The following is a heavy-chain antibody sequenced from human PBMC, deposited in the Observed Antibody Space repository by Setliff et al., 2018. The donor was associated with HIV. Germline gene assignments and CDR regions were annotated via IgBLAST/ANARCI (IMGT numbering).Heavy chain of an antibody. V-gene: IGHV3-21*01. Sequence: GGSLRLSCAASGFDFTSYTMTWVRQAPGKGLEWVASISPGGSFMYYGDSIQGRFTISRDDAKSSLYLQMNSLKVEDTAVYYCARDSQCSSWYGAPLCYYGMDVWGQGTTVTVSS. CDR2: ISPGGSFM. CDR1: GFDFTSYT. D-gene: IGHD6-13*01. J-gene: IGHJ6*02. CDR3: ARDSQCSSWYGAPLCYYGMDV.